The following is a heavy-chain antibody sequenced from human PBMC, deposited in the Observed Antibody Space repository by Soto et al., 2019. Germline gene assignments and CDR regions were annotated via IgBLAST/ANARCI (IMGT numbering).Heavy chain of an antibody. J-gene: IGHJ5*02. Sequence: SETLSLTCTVSGGSISSYYWSWIRQPPGKGLEWIGYIYYSGSTNYNPSLKSRVTISVDTSKNQFSLKLSSVTAADTAVYYCARDPYDSSGYYYTWGQGTLVTVSS. V-gene: IGHV4-59*12. CDR3: ARDPYDSSGYYYT. D-gene: IGHD3-22*01. CDR2: IYYSGST. CDR1: GGSISSYY.